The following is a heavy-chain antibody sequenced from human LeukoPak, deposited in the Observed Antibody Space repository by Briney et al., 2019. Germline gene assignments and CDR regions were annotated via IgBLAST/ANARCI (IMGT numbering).Heavy chain of an antibody. J-gene: IGHJ6*03. D-gene: IGHD3-10*01. CDR1: GGSISSYY. V-gene: IGHV4-59*12. CDR2: IYYSGST. Sequence: PSETLSLTCTVSGGSISSYYWSWIRQPPGKGLEWIGYIYYSGSTNYNPSLNSRVTMSVDTSKNQFSLKLTSVTAADTAVYYCARGFGDMDVWGKGTTVTISS. CDR3: ARGFGDMDV.